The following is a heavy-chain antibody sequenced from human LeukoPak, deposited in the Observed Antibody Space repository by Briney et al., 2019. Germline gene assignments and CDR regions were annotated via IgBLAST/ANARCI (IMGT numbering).Heavy chain of an antibody. CDR3: ARGGAVARRAFDI. Sequence: VASVTISCKASGYTFTGYYMHWVRQAPGQGLEWMGWINPNSGGTNYAQKFQGWVTMTRDTSISTAYMELSRLRSDDTAVYYCARGGAVARRAFDIWGQGTMVTVSS. V-gene: IGHV1-2*04. CDR2: INPNSGGT. J-gene: IGHJ3*02. D-gene: IGHD6-19*01. CDR1: GYTFTGYY.